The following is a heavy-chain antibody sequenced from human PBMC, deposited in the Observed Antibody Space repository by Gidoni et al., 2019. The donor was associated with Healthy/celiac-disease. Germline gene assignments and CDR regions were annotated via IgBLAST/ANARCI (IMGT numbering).Heavy chain of an antibody. CDR3: TRVPHYDRTASFDI. CDR1: GFTFGDYA. V-gene: IGHV3-49*03. J-gene: IGHJ3*02. CDR2: IRSKAYGGTT. Sequence: EVQLVEPGAGLVQQGRSRGCSCKVSGFTFGDYAMSWFRQAPVKGLEWVCFIRSKAYGGTTEYAASVKGRFTISRDDSKRIAYLQMNSLKTEDTAVYYCTRVPHYDRTASFDIWGQGTMVTVSS. D-gene: IGHD3-3*01.